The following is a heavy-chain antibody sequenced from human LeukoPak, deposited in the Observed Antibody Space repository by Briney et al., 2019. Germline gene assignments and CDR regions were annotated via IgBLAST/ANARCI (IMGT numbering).Heavy chain of an antibody. CDR2: ISAYNGNT. D-gene: IGHD6-13*01. CDR3: ARDLRVAAAPPFDY. V-gene: IGHV1-18*01. J-gene: IGHJ4*02. CDR1: GYTFTSYG. Sequence: ASVKVSCKASGYTFTSYGISWVRQAPGQGLEWMGWISAYNGNTNYAQKLQGRVTMTTDTSTRTAYMELRSLRYDDTAVYYCARDLRVAAAPPFDYWGQGTLVTVSS.